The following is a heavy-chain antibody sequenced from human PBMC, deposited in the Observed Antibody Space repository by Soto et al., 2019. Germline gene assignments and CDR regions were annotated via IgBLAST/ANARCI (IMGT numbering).Heavy chain of an antibody. D-gene: IGHD3-22*01. V-gene: IGHV4-4*02. CDR1: GDSISSSYW. CDR2: IYHSGNT. J-gene: IGHJ3*02. CDR3: ARRRITMIVVVFDAFDI. Sequence: QVQLQESGPGLVKPSGTLSLTCAVSGDSISSSYWWSWVRQPPGKGLEWIGEIYHSGNTNYNPSLKSRVTISVDKSKNQFSLKLSSVTAADTAVYYCARRRITMIVVVFDAFDIWGQGTMVTVSS.